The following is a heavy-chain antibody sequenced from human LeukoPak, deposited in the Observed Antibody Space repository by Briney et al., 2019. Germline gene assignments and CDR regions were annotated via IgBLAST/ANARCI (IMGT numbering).Heavy chain of an antibody. CDR3: ARDWGYCSSTSCYTRS. D-gene: IGHD2-2*02. J-gene: IGHJ5*02. CDR1: GFTFSSFA. CDR2: TSSSSSTI. Sequence: GGSLRLSCAASGFTFSSFAMTWVRQAPGKGPEWVSYTSSSSSTIYYADSVKGRFTISRDNAKNSLYLQMNSLKAEDTAVYYCARDWGYCSSTSCYTRSWGQGTLVTVSS. V-gene: IGHV3-48*01.